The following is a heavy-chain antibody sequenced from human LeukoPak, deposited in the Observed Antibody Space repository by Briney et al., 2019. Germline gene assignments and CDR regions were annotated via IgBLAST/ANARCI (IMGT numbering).Heavy chain of an antibody. Sequence: GGSLRLSCVASGFTFSSYAMSWVRQAPGKGLEWVSEVSGSGGSTYYADSVKGRFTISRDNSKNTLYLQMNSLRAEDTAVYYCAKEEGSCWSHFDCWGQGTLVTVSS. CDR2: VSGSGGST. CDR3: AKEEGSCWSHFDC. CDR1: GFTFSSYA. J-gene: IGHJ4*02. V-gene: IGHV3-23*01. D-gene: IGHD6-13*01.